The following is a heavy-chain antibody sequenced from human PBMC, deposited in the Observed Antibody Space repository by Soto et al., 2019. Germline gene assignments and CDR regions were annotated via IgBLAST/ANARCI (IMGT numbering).Heavy chain of an antibody. CDR1: GLTFSSYW. D-gene: IGHD3-9*01. CDR3: ARGPRYDLLIGYSQGAYYYWMEV. CDR2: IKQDGSEK. Sequence: GGSLRLSCASSGLTFSSYWMSWFRQAPGKGLEWVANIKQDGSEKYYVDSVKGRFTISRDNAKNSLYLQMNSLRAEDTAVYYCARGPRYDLLIGYSQGAYYYWMEVWGQGTTVNV. V-gene: IGHV3-7*03. J-gene: IGHJ6*02.